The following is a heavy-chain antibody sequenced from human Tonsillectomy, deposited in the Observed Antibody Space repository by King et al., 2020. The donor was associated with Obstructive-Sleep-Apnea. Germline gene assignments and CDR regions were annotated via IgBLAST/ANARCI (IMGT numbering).Heavy chain of an antibody. CDR1: GGSISSSSYY. V-gene: IGHV4-39*07. Sequence: QLQESGPGLVKPSETLSLTCTVSGGSISSSSYYWGWIRQPPGKGLEWIGSIYYSGSTYYNPSLKSRVTISVDTSKNQFSLKLSSVTAADTAVYYCAIGRLFSGSYSPFDYWGQGTLVTVSS. CDR2: IYYSGST. CDR3: AIGRLFSGSYSPFDY. J-gene: IGHJ4*02. D-gene: IGHD1-26*01.